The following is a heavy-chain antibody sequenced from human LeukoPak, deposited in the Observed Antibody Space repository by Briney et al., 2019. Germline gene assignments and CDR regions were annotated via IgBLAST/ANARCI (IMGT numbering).Heavy chain of an antibody. CDR2: INPNSDGT. Sequence: ASVKVSCKASGYTLTDYYMHWVRQAPGQGLEWMGWINPNSDGTNYAQKFQGRVTLTSDTSISTSYMELSRLRSDDTAVYYCARGQSTYCGGDCYLYYFDYWGQGTLVTVSS. CDR3: ARGQSTYCGGDCYLYYFDY. CDR1: GYTLTDYY. V-gene: IGHV1-2*02. D-gene: IGHD2-21*02. J-gene: IGHJ4*02.